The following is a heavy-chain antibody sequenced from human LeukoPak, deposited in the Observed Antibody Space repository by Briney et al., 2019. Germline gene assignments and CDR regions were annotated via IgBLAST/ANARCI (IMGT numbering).Heavy chain of an antibody. V-gene: IGHV4-34*01. J-gene: IGHJ4*02. Sequence: SEALSLTCAVYGGSFSGYYWSWIRQPPGKGLEWIGEINHSGSTNYNPSLKSRVTISVDTSKNQFSLKLSSVTAADTAVYYCAISIAAAGTELIYWGQGTLVTVSS. CDR3: AISIAAAGTELIY. D-gene: IGHD6-13*01. CDR1: GGSFSGYY. CDR2: INHSGST.